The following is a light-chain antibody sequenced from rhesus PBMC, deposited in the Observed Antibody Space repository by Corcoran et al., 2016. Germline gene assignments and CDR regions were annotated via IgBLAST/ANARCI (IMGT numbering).Light chain of an antibody. CDR3: QQHNSYPPT. V-gene: IGKV1-25*01. CDR1: QGISKY. CDR2: DAS. J-gene: IGKJ1*01. Sequence: DIQMTQSPSSLSASVGDTVTITCQASQGISKYLAWYQQKPGKAPKLLIYDASTLQSGVPSRFSGSGYGIEFTLTISSLQPEDFATYYCQQHNSYPPTFGQGTKVEIK.